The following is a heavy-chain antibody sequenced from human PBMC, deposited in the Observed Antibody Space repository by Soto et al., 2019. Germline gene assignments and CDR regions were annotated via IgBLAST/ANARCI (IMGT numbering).Heavy chain of an antibody. CDR1: GGSFSGYY. CDR3: AREEVPQWFTRGYYGMDV. D-gene: IGHD2-2*01. J-gene: IGHJ6*02. Sequence: SETLSLTCAVYGGSFSGYYWTWIRQPPGKGLEWIGEVNQSGSTNYNSSLNSRVTISVDTSKNQLSLKLRSVTAADTAVYYCAREEVPQWFTRGYYGMDVWGQGTTVTVSS. CDR2: VNQSGST. V-gene: IGHV4-34*01.